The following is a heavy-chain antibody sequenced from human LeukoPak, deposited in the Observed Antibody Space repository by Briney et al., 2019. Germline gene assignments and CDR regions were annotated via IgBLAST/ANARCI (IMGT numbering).Heavy chain of an antibody. CDR1: GGSISSSSYY. J-gene: IGHJ6*03. V-gene: IGHV4-39*01. Sequence: PSETLSLTCTVSGGSISSSSYYWGWIRQPPGKGLEWLGSIYYSGSTYYNPSLKSRVTISVDTSKNQFSLKLSSVTAADTAVYYCARPDYYYYYMDVWGKGTTVTISS. CDR3: ARPDYYYYYMDV. CDR2: IYYSGST.